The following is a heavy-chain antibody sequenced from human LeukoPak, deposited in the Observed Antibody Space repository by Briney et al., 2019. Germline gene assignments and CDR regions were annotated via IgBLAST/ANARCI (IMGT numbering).Heavy chain of an antibody. CDR2: INTDGSST. Sequence: PGGSLRLSCAASGFIFSSYWMHWVRHAPGKGLVWVSRINTDGSSTSYADSVKGRFTISRDNAKNTLYLQMNSLRAEDTAVYYCARDFMYNVNCVGCWGQGTLVTVSS. CDR3: ARDFMYNVNCVGC. V-gene: IGHV3-74*01. D-gene: IGHD1-14*01. CDR1: GFIFSSYW. J-gene: IGHJ4*02.